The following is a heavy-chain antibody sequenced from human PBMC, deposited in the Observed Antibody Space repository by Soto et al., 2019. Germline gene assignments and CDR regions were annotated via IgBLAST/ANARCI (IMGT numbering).Heavy chain of an antibody. J-gene: IGHJ6*02. CDR2: INGDGASL. CDR3: ARESSLGLDV. V-gene: IGHV3-74*03. Sequence: EVRLEEAGGGFVQPGGSLRVSCSGSGFIFSSFWMHWVRQGPGKGLEWVSRINGDGASLAYADSVKGRFSISRDNVKNTLHLQMNSLGADDTAVYFCARESSLGLDVWCRVTTVTVSS. D-gene: IGHD3-10*01. CDR1: GFIFSSFW.